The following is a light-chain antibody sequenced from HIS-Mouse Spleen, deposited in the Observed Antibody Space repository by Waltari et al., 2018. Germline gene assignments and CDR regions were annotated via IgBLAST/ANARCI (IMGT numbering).Light chain of an antibody. V-gene: IGLV3-1*01. Sequence: SYELTQPPSVSVSPGQTASIPCSGDNLGDKYACWYQQKPGPSPVLVSYQDSKRPSGIPERFSGSNSGNTATLTISGTQAMDEADYYCQAWDSSTVVFGGGTKLTVL. J-gene: IGLJ2*01. CDR1: NLGDKY. CDR2: QDS. CDR3: QAWDSSTVV.